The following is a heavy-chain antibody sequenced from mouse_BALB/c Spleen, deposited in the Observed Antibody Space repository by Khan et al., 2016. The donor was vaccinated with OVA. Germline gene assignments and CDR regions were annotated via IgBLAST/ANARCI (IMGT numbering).Heavy chain of an antibody. CDR3: ARIKKIVATYFDD. CDR1: GYTFTSYW. Sequence: QVQLQQSGAELVKAGASVKMSCKASGYTFTSYWMHWVKQRLGKGLEWFAETNPTNGRTYYNEKFKSKATLTVDKSSSTAYMLLSGPTFEDSAVYYCARIKKIVATYFDDWGQGTALTVSS. V-gene: IGHV1S81*02. D-gene: IGHD1-1*01. CDR2: TNPTNGRT. J-gene: IGHJ2*01.